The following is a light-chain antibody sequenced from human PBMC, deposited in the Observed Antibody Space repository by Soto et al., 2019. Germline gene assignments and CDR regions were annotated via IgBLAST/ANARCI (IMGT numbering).Light chain of an antibody. CDR3: QQYHNWPPYT. V-gene: IGKV3-15*01. J-gene: IGKJ2*01. CDR1: QSVTNK. Sequence: EIVMTQSPAILSVSPGERATLSCRASQSVTNKLAWYQQKPGQAPRLLIYDASTRATGIPARFSGSGSGTDFTLTINSLQSEDFAVYHCQQYHNWPPYTFAQGTKLEIK. CDR2: DAS.